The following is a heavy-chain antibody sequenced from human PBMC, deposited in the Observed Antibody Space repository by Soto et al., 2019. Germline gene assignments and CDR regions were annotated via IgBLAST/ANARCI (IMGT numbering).Heavy chain of an antibody. CDR2: IYYSGST. D-gene: IGHD3-22*01. CDR3: ARDPFSGYYYDSSGYPR. Sequence: SETLSLTCTVSSGSISSYYWSWIRQHPGKGLEWIGYIYYSGSTYYNPSLKSRVTISVDTSKNQFSLKLSSVTAADTAVYYCARDPFSGYYYDSSGYPRWGQGTLVTVSS. V-gene: IGHV4-59*06. J-gene: IGHJ4*02. CDR1: SGSISSYY.